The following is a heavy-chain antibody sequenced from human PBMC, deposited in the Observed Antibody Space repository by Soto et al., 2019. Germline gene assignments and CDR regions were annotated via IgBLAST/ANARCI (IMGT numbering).Heavy chain of an antibody. D-gene: IGHD3-10*01. Sequence: QVQLQESGPGLVKSSQTLSLTCTVSGASLTSGGYYWNWIRQRPGKGLEWVGYISSSGNTYYNPSLKSRVTISVDTSKNQFSLKLTYVTAADTAVYYRASGRLWFRDVWYFDFWGQGSLVTVSS. J-gene: IGHJ4*02. CDR1: GASLTSGGYY. CDR3: ASGRLWFRDVWYFDF. V-gene: IGHV4-31*03. CDR2: ISSSGNT.